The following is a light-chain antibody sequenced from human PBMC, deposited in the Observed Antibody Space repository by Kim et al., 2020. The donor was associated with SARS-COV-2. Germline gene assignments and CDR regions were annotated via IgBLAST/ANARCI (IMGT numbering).Light chain of an antibody. CDR3: QERSTQFT. Sequence: LSLSPGERATLSCRTSQSVRIYLAWYQFKPGQAPRLLIYDASYRAPGIPGRISGYGSGTDFTLTIDNLEPEDFGIYYCQERSTQFTFGGGTKLEIK. CDR2: DAS. CDR1: QSVRIY. J-gene: IGKJ4*01. V-gene: IGKV3-11*01.